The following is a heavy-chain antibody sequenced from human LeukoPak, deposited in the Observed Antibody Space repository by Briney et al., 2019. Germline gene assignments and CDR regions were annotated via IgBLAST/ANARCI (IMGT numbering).Heavy chain of an antibody. CDR3: AREGRDYYDYVWGSHRPNAFDI. J-gene: IGHJ3*02. D-gene: IGHD3-16*02. V-gene: IGHV4-34*01. CDR2: INHSGST. CDR1: GGSTSSYY. Sequence: SETLSLTCTVSGGSTSSYYWNWIRQPPGKGLEWIGEINHSGSTNYNPSLKSRVTMSVDTSKNQFSLKLSSVTAADTAVYYCAREGRDYYDYVWGSHRPNAFDIWGQGTMVTVSS.